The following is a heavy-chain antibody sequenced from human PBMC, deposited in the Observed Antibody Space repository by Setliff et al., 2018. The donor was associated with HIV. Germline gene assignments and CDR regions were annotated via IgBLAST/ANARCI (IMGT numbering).Heavy chain of an antibody. Sequence: PAGSLRLSCAASGLTFSSYWMSWVRQAPGKGLEWVANMKYDGTEIYYVDAVKGRFTISRDNAKKSVFLHMNSLRGEDTAVYYCVREGEYFDTIGHYLVRRFFDLWGQGTMVTVSS. D-gene: IGHD3-9*01. CDR2: MKYDGTEI. V-gene: IGHV3-7*01. CDR3: VREGEYFDTIGHYLVRRFFDL. J-gene: IGHJ3*01. CDR1: GLTFSSYW.